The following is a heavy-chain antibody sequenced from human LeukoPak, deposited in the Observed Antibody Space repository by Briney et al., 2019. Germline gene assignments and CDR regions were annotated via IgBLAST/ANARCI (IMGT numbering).Heavy chain of an antibody. CDR2: ISSSGSTI. J-gene: IGHJ4*02. Sequence: QPGGSLRLSCAASGFTFSNYEMNWVRQAPGKGLEGVSYISSSGSTIYYADSVKGRFTISRDNAKNSLDLQMNSLRVEDTGIYYCVKVAKYYYGSETYYFFEHWGQGTPVTASS. CDR3: VKVAKYYYGSETYYFFEH. D-gene: IGHD3-10*01. CDR1: GFTFSNYE. V-gene: IGHV3-48*03.